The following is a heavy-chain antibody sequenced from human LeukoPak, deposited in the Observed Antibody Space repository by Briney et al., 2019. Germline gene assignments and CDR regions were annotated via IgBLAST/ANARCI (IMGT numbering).Heavy chain of an antibody. CDR3: ARSILVVPVVSHYNYGVDF. J-gene: IGHJ6*02. CDR1: GGSISSYY. CDR2: IYYSGST. Sequence: PSETLSLTCTVSGGSISSYYWSWIRQPPGKGLEWIGYIYYSGSTNYNPSLKSRVTISVDTSKNQFSLKLSSVTAADTAVYYCARSILVVPVVSHYNYGVDFWGQGTTVTVSS. D-gene: IGHD2-2*01. V-gene: IGHV4-59*01.